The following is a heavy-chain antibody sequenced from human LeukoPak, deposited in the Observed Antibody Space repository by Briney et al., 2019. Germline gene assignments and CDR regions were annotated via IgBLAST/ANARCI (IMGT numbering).Heavy chain of an antibody. CDR3: ARDKEGSRDALDV. V-gene: IGHV3-7*01. CDR1: GFTLSSYW. CDR2: IKQDGSKK. D-gene: IGHD1-26*01. J-gene: IGHJ3*01. Sequence: PGGSLRLSCAASGFTLSSYWMSWVRQAPGKGLEYVANIKQDGSKKFYVDSVRGRFTISRDNAKNSLDLQMSSLRAEDTAVYYCARDKEGSRDALDVWGQGTMVTVSS.